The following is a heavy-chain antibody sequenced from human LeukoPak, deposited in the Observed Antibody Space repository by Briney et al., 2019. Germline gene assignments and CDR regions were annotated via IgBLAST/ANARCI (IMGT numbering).Heavy chain of an antibody. CDR3: ARTSGYFDY. CDR2: TCYRSKWFN. CDR1: GDSVSSKSAA. J-gene: IGHJ4*02. D-gene: IGHD6-19*01. V-gene: IGHV6-1*01. Sequence: SQTLSVTCVISGDSVSSKSAAWNWIRQSPSRGLEWLGRTCYRSKWFNDYAVSVKGRITINPDTYKNPFSLQLNSVTPEDTAVYFCARTSGYFDYWGQGTLVTVSS.